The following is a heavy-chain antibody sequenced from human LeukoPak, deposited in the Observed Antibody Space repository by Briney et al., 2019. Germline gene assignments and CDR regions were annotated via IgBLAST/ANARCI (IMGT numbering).Heavy chain of an antibody. CDR1: GYTFTSYG. Sequence: ASVKVSCKASGYTFTSYGISWVRQAPGKGLEWMGGFDPEDGETIYAQKFQGRVTMTEDTSTDTAYMELSSLRSEDTAVYYCATARGGRDNPLDYWGQGTLVTVSS. CDR2: FDPEDGET. V-gene: IGHV1-24*01. CDR3: ATARGGRDNPLDY. D-gene: IGHD2-15*01. J-gene: IGHJ4*02.